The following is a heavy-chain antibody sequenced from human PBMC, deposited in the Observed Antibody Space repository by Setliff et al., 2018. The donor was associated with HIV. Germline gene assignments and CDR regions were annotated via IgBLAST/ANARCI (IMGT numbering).Heavy chain of an antibody. CDR3: GRDYRSWIRAIGY. J-gene: IGHJ4*02. CDR2: ISAYNGNT. D-gene: IGHD5-12*01. V-gene: IGHV1-18*01. CDR1: GYTFTSYG. Sequence: ASVKVSCKASGYTFTSYGISWVRQAPGQGLEWMGWISAYNGNTNYAQKLQGRVTMTTDTSTSTVYMELSSLRSDDTAVYYCGRDYRSWIRAIGYWGQGTLVTVSS.